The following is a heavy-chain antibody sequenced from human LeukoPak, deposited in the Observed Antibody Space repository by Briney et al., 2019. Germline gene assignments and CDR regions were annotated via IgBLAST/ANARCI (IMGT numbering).Heavy chain of an antibody. J-gene: IGHJ4*02. V-gene: IGHV3-7*01. Sequence: GGSLRLSCAASGFTFSSYWMSWVRQAPGKGLEWVANIKQDGSERYYVGSVKGRFTISRDNAKNSLYLQTNSLRVGDTAVYYCAIEEGTSPFDYWGQGTLVTVSS. D-gene: IGHD3-10*01. CDR3: AIEEGTSPFDY. CDR1: GFTFSSYW. CDR2: IKQDGSER.